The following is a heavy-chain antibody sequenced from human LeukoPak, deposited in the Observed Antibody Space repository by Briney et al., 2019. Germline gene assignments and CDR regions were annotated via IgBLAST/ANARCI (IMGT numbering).Heavy chain of an antibody. V-gene: IGHV3-11*04. CDR3: ARGPFGPRWLQPRGAFDI. J-gene: IGHJ3*02. CDR1: GFTFSDYY. Sequence: PGGSLRLTCAASGFTFSDYYMSWIRQAPGKGLEWVSYISSSGSTIYYADSVKGRFTISRDNAKNTLYLQMNSLRAEDTAVYYCARGPFGPRWLQPRGAFDIWGQGTMVTVSS. D-gene: IGHD5-24*01. CDR2: ISSSGSTI.